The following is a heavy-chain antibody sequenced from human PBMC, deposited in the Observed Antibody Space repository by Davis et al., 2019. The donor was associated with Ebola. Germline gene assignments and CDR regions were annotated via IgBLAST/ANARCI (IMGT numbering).Heavy chain of an antibody. CDR2: ISSSGRTI. J-gene: IGHJ6*02. CDR1: GFTFSDYY. Sequence: SLKISCAASGFTFSDYYMSWIRQAPGKRLEWVSYISSSGRTIYYADSVKGRFTISRDNAKNSLYLQMNSLRAEDTAVYYCARALWFRELFNYYNYYGMDVWGQGTTVTVSS. D-gene: IGHD3-10*01. V-gene: IGHV3-11*01. CDR3: ARALWFRELFNYYNYYGMDV.